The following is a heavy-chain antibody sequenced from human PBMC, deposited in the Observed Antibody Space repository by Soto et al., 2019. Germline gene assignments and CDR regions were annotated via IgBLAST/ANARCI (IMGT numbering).Heavy chain of an antibody. J-gene: IGHJ4*02. CDR2: ISAYNGNT. D-gene: IGHD2-15*01. CDR3: ARNIAGVKQGRGVRRVFSALWGY. V-gene: IGHV1-18*01. CDR1: GYTFTSYG. Sequence: QVQLVQSGAEVKKPGASVKVSCKASGYTFTSYGISWVRQAPGQGLEWMGWISAYNGNTNYAQKLQGRVTMTTDTSTSTAYMELRSLRSDGTAVYYCARNIAGVKQGRGVRRVFSALWGYWGQGTLVTVSS.